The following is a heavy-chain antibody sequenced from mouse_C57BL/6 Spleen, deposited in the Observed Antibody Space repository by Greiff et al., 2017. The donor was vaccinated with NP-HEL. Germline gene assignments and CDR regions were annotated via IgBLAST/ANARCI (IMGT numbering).Heavy chain of an antibody. Sequence: EVPLVESGEGLVKPGGSLKLSCAASGFTFSSYAMSWVRQTPEKRLEWVAYISSGGDYIYYADTVKGRFTISRDNARNTLYLQMSSLKSEDTAMYYCTRCDGYFAMDYWGQGTSVTVSS. CDR2: ISSGGDYI. CDR1: GFTFSSYA. J-gene: IGHJ4*01. CDR3: TRCDGYFAMDY. V-gene: IGHV5-9-1*02. D-gene: IGHD2-3*01.